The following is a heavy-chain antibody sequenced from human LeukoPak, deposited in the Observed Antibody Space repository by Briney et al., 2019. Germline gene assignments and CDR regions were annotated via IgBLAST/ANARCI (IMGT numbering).Heavy chain of an antibody. CDR2: ISGSGGST. Sequence: PGGSLRLSCAASGFTFSSYAMSWVRQAPGKGLEWVSAISGSGGSTYYADSVKGRFTISRDNSKNTLYLQMNSLRAEDTAVYYCAKDDGEMATTKGYYYYYYYMDVWGKGTTVTVSS. D-gene: IGHD5-24*01. J-gene: IGHJ6*03. CDR1: GFTFSSYA. V-gene: IGHV3-23*01. CDR3: AKDDGEMATTKGYYYYYYYMDV.